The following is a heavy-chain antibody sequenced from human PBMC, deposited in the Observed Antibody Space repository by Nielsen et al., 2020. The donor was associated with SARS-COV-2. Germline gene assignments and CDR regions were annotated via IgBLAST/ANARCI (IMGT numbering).Heavy chain of an antibody. CDR2: IYSGGST. V-gene: IGHV3-53*01. CDR3: ARDRHYTIPFDY. D-gene: IGHD4-11*01. CDR1: GFTVSSNY. Sequence: GGSLRLSCAASGFTVSSNYMNWVRQAPGKGLEWVSVIYSGGSTFYADSVKGRFTISRDNSKNTLYLQMNSLRAEDTAVYYCARDRHYTIPFDYWGQGALVTVSA. J-gene: IGHJ4*02.